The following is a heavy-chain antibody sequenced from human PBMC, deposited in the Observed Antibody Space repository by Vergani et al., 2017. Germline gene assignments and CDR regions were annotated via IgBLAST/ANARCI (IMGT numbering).Heavy chain of an antibody. V-gene: IGHV1-2*02. J-gene: IGHJ4*02. CDR1: GFTFSSYA. CDR2: INPNSGGT. CDR3: ASKNSSGWAGVDY. Sequence: VQLVESGGGLVQPGGSLRLSCAASGFTFSSYAMHWVRQAPGQGLEWMGWINPNSGGTNYAQKFQGRVTMTRDTSISTAYMELSRLRSDDTAVYYCASKNSSGWAGVDYWGQGTLVTVSS. D-gene: IGHD6-19*01.